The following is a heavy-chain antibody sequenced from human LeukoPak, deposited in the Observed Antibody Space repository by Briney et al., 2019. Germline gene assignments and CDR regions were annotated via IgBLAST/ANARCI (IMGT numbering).Heavy chain of an antibody. V-gene: IGHV6-1*01. J-gene: IGHJ4*02. CDR1: GDSVSNNIAT. Sequence: SQTLSLTCAISGDSVSNNIATWNWVRQSPSRGLEWLGRTYYRSRWGNDYAISVKSRITINPDTSRNQFSLQLNSVTPEDTAVYYCVKDRIPRGPFDYWGQGTLVTVSS. CDR2: TYYRSRWGN. CDR3: VKDRIPRGPFDY.